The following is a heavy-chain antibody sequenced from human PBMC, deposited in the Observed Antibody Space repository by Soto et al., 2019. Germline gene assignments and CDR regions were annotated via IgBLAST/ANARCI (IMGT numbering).Heavy chain of an antibody. CDR1: GGTFSSYA. CDR2: IIPIFGTA. CDR3: ARVAIPYYYDSSGSPFDY. Sequence: QVQLVQSGAEVKKPGSSVKVSCKASGGTFSSYAISWVRQAPGQGLEWMGGIIPIFGTANYAQKFQGRVTITADESTSTAYMELSSLRSEDTAVYYCARVAIPYYYDSSGSPFDYWGQGTLVTVSS. D-gene: IGHD3-22*01. V-gene: IGHV1-69*01. J-gene: IGHJ4*02.